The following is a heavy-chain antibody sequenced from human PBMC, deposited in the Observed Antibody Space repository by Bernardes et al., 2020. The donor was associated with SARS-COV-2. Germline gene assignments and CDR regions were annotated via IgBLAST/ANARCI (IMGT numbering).Heavy chain of an antibody. CDR3: TRDLAGAASY. CDR2: IDTAGGTT. J-gene: IGHJ4*02. Sequence: GSLRLSCAPSGFIFSNYWMHWVRQAPGKGLVWVSRIDTAGGTTNYADSVKGRFTISRDNAKNTLYLEMHNLRAEDTAVYYCTRDLAGAASYWGQGALVTVSS. D-gene: IGHD6-19*01. CDR1: GFIFSNYW. V-gene: IGHV3-74*01.